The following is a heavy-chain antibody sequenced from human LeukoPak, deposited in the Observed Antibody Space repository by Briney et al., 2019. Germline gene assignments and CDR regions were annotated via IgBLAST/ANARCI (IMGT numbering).Heavy chain of an antibody. J-gene: IGHJ4*02. CDR3: ARFNLWFGEPYFDY. D-gene: IGHD3-10*01. CDR1: GGSISSYY. CDR2: IYYSGST. V-gene: IGHV4-59*01. Sequence: PSETLSLTCTVSGGSISSYYWSWIRQPPGKGVEWVGYIYYSGSTNYNPSLKSRVTISVDTSKNQFSLKLSSVTAADTAVYYCARFNLWFGEPYFDYWGQGTLVTVSS.